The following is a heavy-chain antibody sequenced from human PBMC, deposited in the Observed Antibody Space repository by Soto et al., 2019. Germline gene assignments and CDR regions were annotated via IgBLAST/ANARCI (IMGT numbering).Heavy chain of an antibody. CDR1: GFTFSSYA. V-gene: IGHV3-30-3*01. CDR3: ASNYKPRGIAVAGTLDY. J-gene: IGHJ4*02. D-gene: IGHD6-19*01. CDR2: ISYDGSNK. Sequence: QVQLVESGGGVVQPGRSLRLSCAASGFTFSSYAMHWVRQAPGKGLEWVAVISYDGSNKYYADSVKGRFTISRDNSKNTLYLQMNSLRAEDTAVYYCASNYKPRGIAVAGTLDYWGQGTLVTVSS.